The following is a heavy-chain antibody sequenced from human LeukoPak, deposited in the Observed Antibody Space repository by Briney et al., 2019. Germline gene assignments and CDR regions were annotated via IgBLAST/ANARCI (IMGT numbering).Heavy chain of an antibody. Sequence: QSGGSLRLSCAASGFTFSSYGMSWVRQAPGKGLEWVSAISGSGGSTYYADSVKGRFTISRDNSKNTLYLQMNSLRAEDTAVYYCAKLKVRGWPFDYWGQGTLVTVSS. D-gene: IGHD6-19*01. CDR2: ISGSGGST. CDR3: AKLKVRGWPFDY. V-gene: IGHV3-23*01. CDR1: GFTFSSYG. J-gene: IGHJ4*02.